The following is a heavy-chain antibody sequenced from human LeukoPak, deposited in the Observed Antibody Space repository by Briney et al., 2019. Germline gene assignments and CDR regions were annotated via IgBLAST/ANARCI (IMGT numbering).Heavy chain of an antibody. V-gene: IGHV3-23*01. J-gene: IGHJ5*02. CDR1: GFTVSSNY. CDR3: AKDVTAEAPPSWFDT. Sequence: GGSLRLSCAASGFTVSSNYMTWVRQAPGKGLEWVAGITASGGSSYHADSVKGRFTISRDNSKSTLYLQMNSLRAEDTAVYYCAKDVTAEAPPSWFDTWGQGTLVTVSS. D-gene: IGHD2-21*02. CDR2: ITASGGSS.